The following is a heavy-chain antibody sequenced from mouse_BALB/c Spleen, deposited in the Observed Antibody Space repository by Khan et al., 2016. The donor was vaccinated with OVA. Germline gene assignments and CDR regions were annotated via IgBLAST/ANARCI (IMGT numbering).Heavy chain of an antibody. J-gene: IGHJ4*01. Sequence: VELVESGPGLVAPSQSLSITCTISGFSLTNYGVHWVCQPPGKGLEWLVVIWNDGNTAYNSALKSRLTISKDNSKSQVFLKMNSLQTDDTAMYFCARQPYYHYNIMDYWGQGTSVTVSS. CDR3: ARQPYYHYNIMDY. CDR1: GFSLTNYG. CDR2: IWNDGNT. D-gene: IGHD2-10*01. V-gene: IGHV2-6-1*01.